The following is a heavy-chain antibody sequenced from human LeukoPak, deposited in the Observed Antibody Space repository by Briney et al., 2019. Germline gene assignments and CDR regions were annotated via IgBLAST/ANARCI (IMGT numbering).Heavy chain of an antibody. V-gene: IGHV3-48*03. CDR2: ISGSGETI. CDR1: GFSFSNYE. CDR3: ARDKPDYYASGSSSGD. D-gene: IGHD3-10*01. Sequence: GGSLRLSCAASGFSFSNYEMNWVRQAPGKGLEWVSYISGSGETIYYSDSVKGRFTISRDNAKNPLYLQMNSLRAEDTAVYYCARDKPDYYASGSSSGDRGQGTLVTVSA. J-gene: IGHJ4*02.